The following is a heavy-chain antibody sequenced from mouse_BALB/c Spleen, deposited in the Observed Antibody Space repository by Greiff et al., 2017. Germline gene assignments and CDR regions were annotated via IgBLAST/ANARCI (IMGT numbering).Heavy chain of an antibody. CDR2: ISSGSSTI. CDR3: ARSGDYGQRGAMDY. D-gene: IGHD1-1*02. V-gene: IGHV5-17*02. J-gene: IGHJ4*01. Sequence: EVQLVESGGGLVQPGGSRKLSCAASGFTFSSFGMHWVRQAPEKGLEWVAYISSGSSTIYYADTVKGRFTISRDNPKNTLFLQMTSLRSEDTAMYYCARSGDYGQRGAMDYWGQGTSVTVSS. CDR1: GFTFSSFG.